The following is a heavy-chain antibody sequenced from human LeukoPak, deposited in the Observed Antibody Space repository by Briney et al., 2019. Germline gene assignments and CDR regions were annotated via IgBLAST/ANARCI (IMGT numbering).Heavy chain of an antibody. J-gene: IGHJ4*02. Sequence: PSETLSLTCTVSGVSISSYYWSWIRQPPGKGLEWIGYIYYSGSTNYNPSLKSRVTISVDTSKNQFALRLSSVTAADTAVYYCANSVGVVLLYYWGQGTLVTVSS. CDR2: IYYSGST. D-gene: IGHD2-21*01. V-gene: IGHV4-59*08. CDR3: ANSVGVVLLYY. CDR1: GVSISSYY.